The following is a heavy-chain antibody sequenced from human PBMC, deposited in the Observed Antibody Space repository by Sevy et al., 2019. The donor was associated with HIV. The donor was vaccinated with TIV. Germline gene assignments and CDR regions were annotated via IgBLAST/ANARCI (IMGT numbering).Heavy chain of an antibody. J-gene: IGHJ6*02. Sequence: GGSLRLSCVGSEFTFNDDFMTWVRQAPGQGLEWVSSISSRSTYIYYAGSVKGRFTISRDNGKNSMFLQMNRLRPEDTAVYYCARDRDDYASGMCQPYYYYHGMDVWGQGTTVTVSS. CDR2: ISSRSTYI. CDR1: EFTFNDDF. V-gene: IGHV3-21*01. CDR3: ARDRDDYASGMCQPYYYYHGMDV. D-gene: IGHD3-10*01.